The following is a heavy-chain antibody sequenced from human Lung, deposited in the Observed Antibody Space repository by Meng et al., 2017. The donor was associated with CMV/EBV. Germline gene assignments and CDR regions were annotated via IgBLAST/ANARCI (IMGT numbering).Heavy chain of an antibody. CDR1: GYSISSGYY. Sequence: SETLSLTCIVSGYSISSGYYWGWIRQPPGKGLEWIGSIHHSGSTYYNPSLKSRVTISLDTSKNQCSLKLSAVTAANTAVYSCARLDYPPGCFDPWGQGTLVTVSS. J-gene: IGHJ5*02. D-gene: IGHD4-11*01. V-gene: IGHV4-38-2*02. CDR2: IHHSGST. CDR3: ARLDYPPGCFDP.